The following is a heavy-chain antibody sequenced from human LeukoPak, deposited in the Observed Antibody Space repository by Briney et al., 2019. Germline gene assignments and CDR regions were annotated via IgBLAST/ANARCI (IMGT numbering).Heavy chain of an antibody. V-gene: IGHV1-8*01. CDR3: ASEWRGVIARYYFDY. CDR2: MNPNSANT. J-gene: IGHJ4*02. D-gene: IGHD3-16*02. CDR1: GYTFTSYD. Sequence: ASVKVSCKASGYTFTSYDINWVRQATGQGLEWMGWMNPNSANTGYAQKFQGRVTITADESTSTAYMELSSLRSEDTAVYYCASEWRGVIARYYFDYWGQGTLVTVSS.